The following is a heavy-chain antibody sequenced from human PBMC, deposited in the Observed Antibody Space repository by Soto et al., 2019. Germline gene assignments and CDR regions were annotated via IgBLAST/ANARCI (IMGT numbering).Heavy chain of an antibody. CDR1: GGYISTYY. Sequence: QVQLLESGPGLVKPSETLSLTCNVSGGYISTYYWSLIRQPAGKGLEWIGRIHASGNTDYNPSLKSRVTMSVDTSKNQFSLRLTSLTAADTAVYYCARTPGWYFDVWGQGTLVTVSS. CDR3: ARTPGWYFDV. V-gene: IGHV4-4*07. D-gene: IGHD6-19*01. CDR2: IHASGNT. J-gene: IGHJ4*02.